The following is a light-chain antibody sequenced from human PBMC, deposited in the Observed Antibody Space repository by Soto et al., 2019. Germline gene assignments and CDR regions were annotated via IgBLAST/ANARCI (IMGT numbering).Light chain of an antibody. CDR2: GAS. V-gene: IGKV3-20*01. Sequence: EIVFTQSAGTLSLSQGERATLSCRASQSLNARYLAWYQVKPGQAPRLLFYGASSRATGIPDRFIGSGSGTDFTLTITGLEPEDFAVYYCQQFHISRTFGQGTKVDNK. CDR3: QQFHISRT. CDR1: QSLNARY. J-gene: IGKJ1*01.